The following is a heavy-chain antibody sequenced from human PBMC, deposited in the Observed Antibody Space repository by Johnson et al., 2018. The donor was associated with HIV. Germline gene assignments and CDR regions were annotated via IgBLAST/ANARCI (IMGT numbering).Heavy chain of an antibody. J-gene: IGHJ3*02. Sequence: QEQLVVSGGGLVKAGGSLRLSCAASGFTFSDHYMTWIRQAPGKGLECISSISSSGRTTYYADSVKGRFTISRNNVQNSMLLQMNSLRADDTAVYFCVRRMVVGYVAFDIWGQGTMVSVSS. V-gene: IGHV3-11*04. CDR1: GFTFSDHY. D-gene: IGHD2-21*01. CDR2: ISSSGRTT. CDR3: VRRMVVGYVAFDI.